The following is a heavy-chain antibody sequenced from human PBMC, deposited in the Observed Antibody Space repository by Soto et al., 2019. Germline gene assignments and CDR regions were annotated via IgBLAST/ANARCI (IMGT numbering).Heavy chain of an antibody. D-gene: IGHD3-10*01. CDR1: GFSVSSKY. CDR3: ARDYYGAGSQYKPLDF. J-gene: IGHJ4*02. CDR2: IWYDGSKK. V-gene: IGHV3-33*08. Sequence: VGSLRLSCAASGFSVSSKYMTWVRQAPGKGLEWVAVIWYDGSKKYYADSVKGRFTISRDNSKNTLYLQMNSLRVEDTAVYYSARDYYGAGSQYKPLDFWRQGTLVTVSS.